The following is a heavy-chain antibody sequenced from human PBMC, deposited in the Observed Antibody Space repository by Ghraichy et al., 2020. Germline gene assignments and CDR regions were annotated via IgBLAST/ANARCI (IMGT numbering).Heavy chain of an antibody. CDR1: GFTFSGSA. J-gene: IGHJ3*02. Sequence: GGSLRLSCAASGFTFSGSAMHWVRQASGKGLEWVGRIRSKANSYATAYAASVKGRFTISRDDSKNTAYLQMNSLKTEDTAVYYCTRLGASTSGEVAFDIWGQGTMVTVSS. D-gene: IGHD2/OR15-2a*01. V-gene: IGHV3-73*01. CDR2: IRSKANSYAT. CDR3: TRLGASTSGEVAFDI.